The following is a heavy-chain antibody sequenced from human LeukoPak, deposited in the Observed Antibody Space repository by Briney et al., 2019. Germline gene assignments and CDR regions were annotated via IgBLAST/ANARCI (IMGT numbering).Heavy chain of an antibody. CDR1: GFTFSSYE. J-gene: IGHJ4*02. CDR2: ISSSGSTI. V-gene: IGHV3-48*03. D-gene: IGHD3-10*01. CDR3: ATPWFGDYYFDY. Sequence: GGSLRLSCAASGFTFSSYEMNWVRQAPGKGLEWVSYISSSGSTIYYADSVKGRFTISRDNAKNSLYLQMNSLRAEDTAVYYCATPWFGDYYFDYWGQGTLVTVSS.